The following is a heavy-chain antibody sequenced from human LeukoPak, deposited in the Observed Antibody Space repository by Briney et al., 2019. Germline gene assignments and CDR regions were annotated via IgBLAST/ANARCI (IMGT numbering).Heavy chain of an antibody. CDR1: GFTFSSYG. CDR3: ARGAAGGSGSYIDY. V-gene: IGHV3-33*01. J-gene: IGHJ4*02. Sequence: GGSLRLSCAASGFTFSSYGMHWVRQAPGKGLEWVAVIWYDGSNKYYADSVKGRFTISRDNSKNTLYLQMKSLRAEDTAVYYCARGAAGGSGSYIDYWGQGTLVTVSS. D-gene: IGHD3-10*01. CDR2: IWYDGSNK.